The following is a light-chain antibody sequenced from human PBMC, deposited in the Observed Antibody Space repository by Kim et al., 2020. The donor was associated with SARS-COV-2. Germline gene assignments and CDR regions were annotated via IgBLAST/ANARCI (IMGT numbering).Light chain of an antibody. CDR3: QAWDSSTVV. V-gene: IGLV3-1*01. CDR1: KLGDKY. CDR2: QDT. Sequence: SYELTQPPSVSVSPGQTASITCSGDKLGDKYACWYQQRPRQSPVLVIYQDTKRPSGIPERFSGSNSGHTATLTIGGTQAMDEADYYCQAWDSSTVVCGGG. J-gene: IGLJ2*01.